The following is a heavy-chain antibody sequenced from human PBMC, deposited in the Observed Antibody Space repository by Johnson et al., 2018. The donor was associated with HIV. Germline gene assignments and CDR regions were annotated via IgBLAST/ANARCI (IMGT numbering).Heavy chain of an antibody. D-gene: IGHD2-8*01. J-gene: IGHJ3*02. CDR1: GFTFSSYA. Sequence: QVQLVESGGGVVQPGRSLRLSCAASGFTFSSYAMHWVRQAPGKGLEWVAVISYDGSNKYYADSVKGRFTISRDNAMKSLYLQMNGLRAKDTAVYYCAKGTNGQSWAFDIWGQGTMVTVSS. CDR3: AKGTNGQSWAFDI. V-gene: IGHV3-30*04. CDR2: ISYDGSNK.